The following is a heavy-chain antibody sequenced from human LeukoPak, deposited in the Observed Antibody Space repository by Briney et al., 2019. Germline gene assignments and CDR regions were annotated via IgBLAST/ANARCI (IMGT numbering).Heavy chain of an antibody. Sequence: PSETLSLTCAVYGGSFSGYYWSWIRQPPGKGLEWIGEINHSGSTNYNPSLKSRVTISVDTSKNQFSLKLSSVTAADTAVYYCARWDSGRPYYYYYGMDVWGQGTTVTVSS. CDR2: INHSGST. CDR3: ARWDSGRPYYYYYGMDV. V-gene: IGHV4-34*01. CDR1: GGSFSGYY. J-gene: IGHJ6*02. D-gene: IGHD3-10*01.